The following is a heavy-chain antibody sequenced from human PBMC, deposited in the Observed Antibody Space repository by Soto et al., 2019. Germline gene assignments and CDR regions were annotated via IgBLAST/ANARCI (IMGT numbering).Heavy chain of an antibody. V-gene: IGHV3-30-3*01. CDR1: GFTFSSYA. CDR3: ARDFGSYSNSDY. Sequence: GGSLRLSCAASGFTFSSYAMHWVRQAPGKGLEWVAVISYDGSNKYYADSVKGRFTISRDNSKNTLYLQMNSLRAEDTAVYYCARDFGSYSNSDYWGQGTLVTVSS. J-gene: IGHJ4*02. CDR2: ISYDGSNK. D-gene: IGHD4-4*01.